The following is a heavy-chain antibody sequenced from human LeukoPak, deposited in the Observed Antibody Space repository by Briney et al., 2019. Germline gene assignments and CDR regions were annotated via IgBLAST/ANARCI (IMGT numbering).Heavy chain of an antibody. Sequence: GASVKVSCKASGYTFTSYYMHWVRQAPGQGLEWMGWISAYNGNTNYAQKLQGRVTMTTDTSTSTAYMELRSLRSDDTAVYYCARDSPPYRFGGNEVVVVAAFDYWGQGTLVTVSS. D-gene: IGHD2-15*01. J-gene: IGHJ4*02. CDR2: ISAYNGNT. V-gene: IGHV1-18*04. CDR3: ARDSPPYRFGGNEVVVVAAFDY. CDR1: GYTFTSYY.